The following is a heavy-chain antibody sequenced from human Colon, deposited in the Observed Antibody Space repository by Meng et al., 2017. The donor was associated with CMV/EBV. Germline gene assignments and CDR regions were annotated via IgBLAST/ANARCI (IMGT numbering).Heavy chain of an antibody. CDR2: ISPYNGDT. CDR3: ARELARGGY. V-gene: IGHV1-18*01. J-gene: IGHJ4*02. CDR1: GYTFTNFG. Sequence: VQLWQSGAGVKKPGAAVKVSCKTSGYTFTNFGISWVRQAPGQGLEWMAYISPYNGDTNYAQRFQGRVALTTDTSTSTVYMELGSLTSDDTAMYYCARELARGGYWGQGTLVTVSS.